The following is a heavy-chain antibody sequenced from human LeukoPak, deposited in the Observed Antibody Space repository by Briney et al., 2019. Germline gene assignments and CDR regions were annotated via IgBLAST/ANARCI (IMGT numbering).Heavy chain of an antibody. CDR2: MYYIGST. CDR1: GGSISSYY. D-gene: IGHD2-21*02. Sequence: ASETLSLTCTVSGGSISSYYWSWIRQPPGKGLEWVGHMYYIGSTNYNPSLKSRVTISVDTSKNQFSLKLSSVTAADTAVYYCAREGDFRNFDYWGQGTLVTVSS. V-gene: IGHV4-59*01. CDR3: AREGDFRNFDY. J-gene: IGHJ4*02.